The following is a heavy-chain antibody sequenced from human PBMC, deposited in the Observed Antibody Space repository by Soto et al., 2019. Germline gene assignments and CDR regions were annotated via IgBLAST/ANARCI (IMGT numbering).Heavy chain of an antibody. CDR2: IRPDGNNK. D-gene: IGHD2-21*01. Sequence: QVHLVESGGGVVQPGGSLRLSCVASGFTFSSHSMHWVRQAPGKGLEWVTFIRPDGNNKYYAESVKGRFTSSRDNSKNTMYLQMDSLRVEDTAVYYCARDDEHWSDCDLGYWGHGVLVTVSS. J-gene: IGHJ4*01. V-gene: IGHV3-30-3*01. CDR3: ARDDEHWSDCDLGY. CDR1: GFTFSSHS.